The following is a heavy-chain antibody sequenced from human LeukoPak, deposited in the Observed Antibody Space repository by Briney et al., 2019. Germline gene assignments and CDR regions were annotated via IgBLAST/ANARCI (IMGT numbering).Heavy chain of an antibody. CDR3: ARGSQYCTSTSCYYYYYMDV. CDR1: GYPFTSFG. V-gene: IGHV1-18*01. CDR2: ISAYNGNT. J-gene: IGHJ6*03. D-gene: IGHD2-2*01. Sequence: ASVKVSCKASGYPFTSFGISWVRQAPGQGLEWMGWISAYNGNTNYAQNFQGRVTMTTDTSTSTAYMELRRLRSDDTAVYFCARGSQYCTSTSCYYYYYMDVWGKGTTVTVSS.